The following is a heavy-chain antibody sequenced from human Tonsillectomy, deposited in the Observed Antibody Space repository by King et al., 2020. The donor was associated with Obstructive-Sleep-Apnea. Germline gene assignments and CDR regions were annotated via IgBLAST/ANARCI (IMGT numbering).Heavy chain of an antibody. J-gene: IGHJ2*01. V-gene: IGHV4-61*01. CDR1: GGSVRSGSYY. Sequence: PLQESGPGLVKPSETLSLTCTVSGGSVRSGSYYWSWIRQPPGKGLEWIGYVYYTGSTDYNPSLKSRVAISVDTSKNEFSLKVRSVTAADTAVYFCAREGGSSIWYFDLWGRGTGVTVSS. CDR2: VYYTGST. CDR3: AREGGSSIWYFDL. D-gene: IGHD2-15*01.